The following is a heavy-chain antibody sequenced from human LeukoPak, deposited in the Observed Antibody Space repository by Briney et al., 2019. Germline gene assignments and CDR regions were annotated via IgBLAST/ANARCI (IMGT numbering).Heavy chain of an antibody. CDR3: AREDGWFGELTWGGRDV. CDR1: GYTFTVYY. J-gene: IGHJ6*04. CDR2: GNPNTGGT. D-gene: IGHD3-10*01. V-gene: IGHV1-2*04. Sequence: ASVNLSCNASGYTFTVYYIHWVRQAPGQGLEWMGWGNPNTGGTNYAQQFQGWVTMTRDTSISTAYMELSRLGSDDTAGYYCAREDGWFGELTWGGRDVWGKGTTVTVSS.